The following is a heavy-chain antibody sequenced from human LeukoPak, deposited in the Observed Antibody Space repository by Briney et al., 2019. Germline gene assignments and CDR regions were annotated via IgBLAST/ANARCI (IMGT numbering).Heavy chain of an antibody. J-gene: IGHJ3*01. CDR2: IYASGNT. D-gene: IGHD6-6*01. V-gene: IGHV4-4*07. CDR3: AREYSSSSGKNAFDV. CDR1: GGSISTYY. Sequence: SETLSLTCTVSGGSISTYYWSLIRQPAGKGLEWIGRIYASGNTNYNPSLTSRVTMSLDTSKNQSSLRLTSVTAADTAVYYCAREYSSSSGKNAFDVWGQGTMVTVSS.